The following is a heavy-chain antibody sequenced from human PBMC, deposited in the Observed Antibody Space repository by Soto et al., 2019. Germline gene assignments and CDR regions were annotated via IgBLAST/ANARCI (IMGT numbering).Heavy chain of an antibody. D-gene: IGHD2-2*01. V-gene: IGHV3-9*01. CDR1: GFTFDDYA. CDR3: AKGPAARRGLYDY. Sequence: EVQLVESGGGLVQPGRSLRLSCAASGFTFDDYAMHWVRQAPGKGLEWVSGISWNSGSIGYVDSVKGRFTISRDNAKNSLYLQMNSLRAEDTALYYCAKGPAARRGLYDYWGQGTLVTVSS. J-gene: IGHJ4*02. CDR2: ISWNSGSI.